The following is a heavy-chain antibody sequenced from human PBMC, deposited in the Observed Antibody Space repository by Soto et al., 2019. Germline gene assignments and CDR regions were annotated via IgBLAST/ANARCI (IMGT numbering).Heavy chain of an antibody. D-gene: IGHD3-16*02. J-gene: IGHJ4*02. CDR1: GFTFSSYW. CDR3: ARGAFPTWGSYPLDY. Sequence: EVQLVESGGGLVQPGGSLRLSCAASGFTFSSYWMTWVRQAPGKGLEWVANIKQDGSEEYYVDSVKGRFTISRDNAKNSLYLQMTSVRAEDTAVYYCARGAFPTWGSYPLDYWGQGTLVTVSS. V-gene: IGHV3-7*04. CDR2: IKQDGSEE.